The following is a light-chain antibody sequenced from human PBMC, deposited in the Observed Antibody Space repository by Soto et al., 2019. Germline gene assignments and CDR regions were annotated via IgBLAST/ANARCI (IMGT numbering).Light chain of an antibody. CDR2: EVS. CDR3: CSYAGGSTYV. J-gene: IGLJ1*01. V-gene: IGLV2-23*02. CDR1: SSDVGLYNL. Sequence: QSVLPQPASVSGSPGQSITISCTGTSSDVGLYNLVSWYQHHPGKAPKLMIHEVSKRPSGVSSRFSGSKSGNTASLTISGLQVEDEADYYCCSYAGGSTYVFGTGTKVTVL.